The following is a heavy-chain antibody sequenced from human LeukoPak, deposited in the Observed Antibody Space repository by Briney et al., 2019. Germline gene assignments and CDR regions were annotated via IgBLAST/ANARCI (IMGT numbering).Heavy chain of an antibody. D-gene: IGHD6-25*01. V-gene: IGHV1-69*04. Sequence: ASVKVSCKASGGTFSSYAISWVRQAPGQGLEWMGRIIPILGIANYAQKFQGRVTITADKSTSTAYMELSSLRSEDTAVYYCAGDLGGSAKPWYFDLWGRGTLVTVSS. CDR2: IIPILGIA. J-gene: IGHJ2*01. CDR3: AGDLGGSAKPWYFDL. CDR1: GGTFSSYA.